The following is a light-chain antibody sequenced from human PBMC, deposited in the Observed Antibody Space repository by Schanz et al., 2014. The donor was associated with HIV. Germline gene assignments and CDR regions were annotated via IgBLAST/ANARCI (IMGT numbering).Light chain of an antibody. J-gene: IGLJ1*01. Sequence: QSALTQPRSVSGSPGQSITISCTGTSIDVGGYDYVSWYQKHPDKAPRLIIYDVSNRPSGVSSRFSGSKSGNTASLTISGLQAEDEADYYCGSYTFASTPYVFGSGTKLTVL. CDR1: SIDVGGYDY. CDR3: GSYTFASTPYV. V-gene: IGLV2-14*03. CDR2: DVS.